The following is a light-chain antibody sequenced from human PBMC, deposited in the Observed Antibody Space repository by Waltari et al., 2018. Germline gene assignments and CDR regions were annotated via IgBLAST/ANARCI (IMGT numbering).Light chain of an antibody. CDR3: QQYDDRSIT. J-gene: IGKJ5*01. CDR2: DAS. CDR1: QDISNY. Sequence: DIQMTQSPSSLSASVGDRVTITCQASQDISNYLNWYQQKPGKAPKLLIYDASNLETGVPSRFSGSGSGTDFTFTISSLQPEDFATYYCQQYDDRSITYGQGTRLEIK. V-gene: IGKV1-33*01.